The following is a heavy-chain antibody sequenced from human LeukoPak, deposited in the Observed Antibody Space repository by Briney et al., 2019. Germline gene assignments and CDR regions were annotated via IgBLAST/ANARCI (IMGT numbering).Heavy chain of an antibody. Sequence: GGSLRLSCAASGFTFSSYAMSWVRQAPGKGLEWVSAISGSGGSTYYADSVKGRFTISRDNSKNTLYLQMNSLRGEETAVYYCAKRGHDFWSGYYNDYYYGMDVWGQGTTVTVSS. CDR2: ISGSGGST. D-gene: IGHD3-3*01. V-gene: IGHV3-23*01. CDR1: GFTFSSYA. CDR3: AKRGHDFWSGYYNDYYYGMDV. J-gene: IGHJ6*02.